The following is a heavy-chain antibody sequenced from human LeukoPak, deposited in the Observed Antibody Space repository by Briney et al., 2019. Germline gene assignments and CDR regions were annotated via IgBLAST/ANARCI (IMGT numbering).Heavy chain of an antibody. Sequence: ASVKVSCKASGYTFTGYYMHWVRQAPGQGLEWMGRINPNSGGTNYAQKFQGRVTMTRDTSISTAYMELSRLRSDDTVVYYCARVAAAGTNYFDYWGQGTLVTVSS. CDR2: INPNSGGT. CDR3: ARVAAAGTNYFDY. J-gene: IGHJ4*02. V-gene: IGHV1-2*05. CDR1: GYTFTGYY. D-gene: IGHD6-13*01.